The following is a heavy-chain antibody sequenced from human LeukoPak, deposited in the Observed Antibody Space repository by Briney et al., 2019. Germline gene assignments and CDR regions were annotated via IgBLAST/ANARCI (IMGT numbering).Heavy chain of an antibody. CDR1: GFTFNSFG. D-gene: IGHD4-17*01. V-gene: IGHV3-30*03. CDR3: ATDHGFHYGAYFDY. Sequence: GGSLRLSCAASGFTFNSFGMHWVRQAPGKGLEWVAVISCDGSNKYSADSVKGRFTISRDNSKNTLYLQMNSLRPEDTAVYYCATDHGFHYGAYFDYWGQGTLVTVSS. CDR2: ISCDGSNK. J-gene: IGHJ4*02.